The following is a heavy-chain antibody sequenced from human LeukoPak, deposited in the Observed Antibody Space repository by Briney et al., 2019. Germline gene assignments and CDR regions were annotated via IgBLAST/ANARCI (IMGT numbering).Heavy chain of an antibody. J-gene: IGHJ4*02. CDR3: AKGGPSSNWELPFDY. V-gene: IGHV3-23*01. CDR1: GFTFSSYA. CDR2: ISGSGGST. Sequence: GGSLRLSCAASGFTFSSYAMSWVRQAPGKGLEWVSAISGSGGSTYYADSVKGRFTISRDNSKNTLYLQMNGLRVEDTAVFYCAKGGPSSNWELPFDYWGQGALVTVSS. D-gene: IGHD6-13*01.